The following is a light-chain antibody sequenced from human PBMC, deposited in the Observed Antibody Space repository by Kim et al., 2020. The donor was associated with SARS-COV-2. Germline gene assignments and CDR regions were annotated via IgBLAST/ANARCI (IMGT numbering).Light chain of an antibody. CDR3: EAWDSSTHNYV. J-gene: IGLJ1*01. CDR2: QDN. Sequence: SYELTQPPSVSVSPGQTASITCSGYKLGDKYVSWYQQKPGQSPVVVFYQDNQRPSGIPERFSGSNSGNTATLTISGTQAMDEADYCCEAWDSSTHNYVFGAGTKVSVL. V-gene: IGLV3-1*01. CDR1: KLGDKY.